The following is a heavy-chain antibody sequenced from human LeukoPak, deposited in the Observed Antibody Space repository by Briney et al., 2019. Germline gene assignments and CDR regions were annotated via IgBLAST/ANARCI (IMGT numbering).Heavy chain of an antibody. V-gene: IGHV3-30-3*01. D-gene: IGHD2-15*01. Sequence: GGSLKLSCAASGFTFSSYAMHWVRQAPGKGLEWVAVISYDGSNKYYADSVKGRFTISRDNSKNTLYLQMNSLRAEDTAVYYCASPRVSSGGSFDYWGQGTLVTVSS. CDR3: ASPRVSSGGSFDY. CDR2: ISYDGSNK. CDR1: GFTFSSYA. J-gene: IGHJ4*02.